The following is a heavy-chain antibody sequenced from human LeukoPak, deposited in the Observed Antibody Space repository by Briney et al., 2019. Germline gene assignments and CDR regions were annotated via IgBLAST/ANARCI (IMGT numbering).Heavy chain of an antibody. J-gene: IGHJ3*02. D-gene: IGHD6-19*01. Sequence: GGSLRLSCAASGFTFSSYAMHWVRQAPGKGLEWVAVISYDGSNKYYADSVKGRFTISRDNSKNTLYLQMNSLRAEDTAEYYCARESIAVAGEKEPDGEIHGDAFDIWGQGTMVTVSS. CDR1: GFTFSSYA. CDR3: ARESIAVAGEKEPDGEIHGDAFDI. CDR2: ISYDGSNK. V-gene: IGHV3-30-3*01.